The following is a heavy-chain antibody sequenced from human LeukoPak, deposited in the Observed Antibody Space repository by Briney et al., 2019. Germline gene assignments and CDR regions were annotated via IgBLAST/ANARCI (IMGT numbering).Heavy chain of an antibody. CDR2: INSDGSST. J-gene: IGHJ4*02. V-gene: IGHV3-74*01. D-gene: IGHD3-22*01. Sequence: PGGSLRLSCAASGFTFSSYWMHWVRQAPVKGLMWVSRINSDGSSTSYADSVKGRFTISRDNAKNTLYLQVNSLRAEDTAVYYCARDRHYYDSSGYYIGYWGQGTLVTVSS. CDR1: GFTFSSYW. CDR3: ARDRHYYDSSGYYIGY.